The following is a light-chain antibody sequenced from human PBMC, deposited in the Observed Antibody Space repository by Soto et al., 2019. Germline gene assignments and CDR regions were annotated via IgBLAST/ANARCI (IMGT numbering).Light chain of an antibody. V-gene: IGLV2-14*01. Sequence: SVLNQPASVSGSPGQSITISCTGTSSDVGGYDYVSWYQLHPGKAPKLMVFEVSNRPSGVSYRFSGSKSGNTASLTISGLQAEDEADYFCSSYSISTAYLFGTGTKVTVL. CDR3: SSYSISTAYL. CDR1: SSDVGGYDY. CDR2: EVS. J-gene: IGLJ1*01.